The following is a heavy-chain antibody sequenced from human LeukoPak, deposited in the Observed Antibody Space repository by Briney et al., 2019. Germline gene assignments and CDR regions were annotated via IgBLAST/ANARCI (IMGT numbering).Heavy chain of an antibody. CDR2: ISYDGSNK. CDR1: GFTFSSYA. D-gene: IGHD2-21*01. CDR3: ARGGLYCGGDCFDY. J-gene: IGHJ4*02. V-gene: IGHV3-30-3*01. Sequence: GRSLRLSCAASGFTFSSYAMHWVRQAPGKGLEWVAVISYDGSNKYYADSVKGRFTISRDNSKNTLYLQMNSLRAEDTAVYYCARGGLYCGGDCFDYWGQGTLVTVSS.